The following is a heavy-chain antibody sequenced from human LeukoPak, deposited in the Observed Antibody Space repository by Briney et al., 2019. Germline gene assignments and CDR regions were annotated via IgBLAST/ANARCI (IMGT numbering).Heavy chain of an antibody. J-gene: IGHJ6*03. CDR3: ARVPAADYYYYYHVDV. CDR1: GFTFCRYW. V-gene: IGHV3-7*01. Sequence: GSLRLSCGGSGFTFCRYWVSWVRQAPGEGVGGVANIKQDGGEKYYVDSVKGRFTISRENAENSLFLQMNSLRAEDTAVYYCARVPAADYYYYYHVDVWGKGTTVTVSS. D-gene: IGHD2-2*01. CDR2: IKQDGGEK.